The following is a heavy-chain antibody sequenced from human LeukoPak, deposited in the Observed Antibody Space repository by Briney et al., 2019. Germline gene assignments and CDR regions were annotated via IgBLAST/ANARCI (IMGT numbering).Heavy chain of an antibody. CDR1: GYTFSNYG. CDR3: ARGQLWFGELSAYYYMDV. V-gene: IGHV1-18*01. D-gene: IGHD3-10*01. Sequence: ASVKVSCKASGYTFSNYGINWVRQAPGQGLEWMGWLTPYDIKTAYAQKLQGRLTMTTDTSTSTAYMELSSLRSEDTAVYYCARGQLWFGELSAYYYMDVWGKGTTVTISS. CDR2: LTPYDIKT. J-gene: IGHJ6*03.